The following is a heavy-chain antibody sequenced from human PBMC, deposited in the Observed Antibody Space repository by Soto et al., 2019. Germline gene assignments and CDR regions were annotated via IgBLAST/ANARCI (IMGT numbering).Heavy chain of an antibody. CDR3: ARDTPPPTYYDFWSGYWSYYYYMDV. J-gene: IGHJ6*03. V-gene: IGHV1-3*01. CDR2: INAGNGNT. CDR1: GYTFTSYA. D-gene: IGHD3-3*01. Sequence: ASVKVSCKASGYTFTSYAMHWVRQAPGQRLEWMGWINAGNGNTKYSQKFQGRVTITRDTSASTAYMELSSLRSEDTAVYYCARDTPPPTYYDFWSGYWSYYYYMDVWGKGTTVTVSS.